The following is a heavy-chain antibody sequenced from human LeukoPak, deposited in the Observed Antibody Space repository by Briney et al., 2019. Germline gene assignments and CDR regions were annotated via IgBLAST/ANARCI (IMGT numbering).Heavy chain of an antibody. J-gene: IGHJ6*01. V-gene: IGHV3-23*01. CDR2: ISDSGDTM. CDR1: GFAFNRCA. Sequence: GGSLRLSCAASGFAFNRCAMTWVRQSPGKGLEWVSVISDSGDTMLYADSVEGRFTISRDDSKETLYLQMGSLRDEDTAVYYCAKCRSGGQYSGLVVWGQGPRDTVSS. D-gene: IGHD1-1*01. CDR3: AKCRSGGQYSGLVV.